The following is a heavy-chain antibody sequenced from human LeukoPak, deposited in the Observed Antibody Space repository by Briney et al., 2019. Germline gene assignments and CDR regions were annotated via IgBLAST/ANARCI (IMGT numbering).Heavy chain of an antibody. J-gene: IGHJ2*01. CDR1: GGSISSYY. V-gene: IGHV4-59*01. Sequence: PSETLSLTCTVSGGSISSYYWSWIRQPPGKGLEWFGYIYYSGSTNYNPSLKSRVTISVDTSKNQFSLKLSSVTGAATAVYYCASASGYCSGGDFYEWYFDLWGRGTLVTVSS. CDR2: IYYSGST. CDR3: ASASGYCSGGDFYEWYFDL. D-gene: IGHD2-15*01.